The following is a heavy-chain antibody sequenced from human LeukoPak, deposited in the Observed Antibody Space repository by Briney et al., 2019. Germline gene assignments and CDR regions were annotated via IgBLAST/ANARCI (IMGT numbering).Heavy chain of an antibody. D-gene: IGHD6-13*01. CDR2: INHSGST. J-gene: IGHJ5*02. CDR1: GGSISSNKW. CDR3: ARERGRGSSWYKGPVPFDP. Sequence: PSETLSLTCAVSGGSISSNKWWSWIRQPPGKGLEWIGEINHSGSTNYNPSLKSRVTISVDTSKNQFSLKLSSVTAADTAVYYCARERGRGSSWYKGPVPFDPWGQGTLVTVSS. V-gene: IGHV4-4*02.